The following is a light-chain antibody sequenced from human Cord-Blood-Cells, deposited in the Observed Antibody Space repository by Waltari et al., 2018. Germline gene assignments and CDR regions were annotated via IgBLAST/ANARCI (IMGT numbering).Light chain of an antibody. V-gene: IGKV1-39*01. CDR1: QSISSY. CDR2: AAS. CDR3: QQSDSTPPWT. J-gene: IGKJ1*01. Sequence: IQMTQSPSSLSASVGDKLPITCRASQSISSYLNWYQQKPGKAPKLLIYAASSLQSGVPARFSGSGSGTDFTLTISSLQPEDFATYYCQQSDSTPPWTFGQGTKVEIK.